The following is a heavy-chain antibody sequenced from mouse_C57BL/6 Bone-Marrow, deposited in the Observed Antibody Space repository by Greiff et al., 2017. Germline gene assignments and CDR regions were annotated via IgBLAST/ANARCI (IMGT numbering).Heavy chain of an antibody. J-gene: IGHJ1*03. D-gene: IGHD2-3*01. V-gene: IGHV10-1*01. CDR1: GFSFNTYA. Sequence: EVKLVESGGGLVQPKGSLKLSCAASGFSFNTYAMNWVRQAPGKGLEWVARIRSKSNNYATYYADSVKDRFTISRDDSESMLYLQMNNLKTEDTAMYYCVRQGGYYGYWYFDVWGTGTTVTVSS. CDR2: IRSKSNNYAT. CDR3: VRQGGYYGYWYFDV.